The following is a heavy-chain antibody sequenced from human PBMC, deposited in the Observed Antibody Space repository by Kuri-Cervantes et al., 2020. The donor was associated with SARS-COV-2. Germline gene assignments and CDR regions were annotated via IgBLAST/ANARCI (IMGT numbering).Heavy chain of an antibody. Sequence: GGSLRLSCAASGFTFSSYSMNWVRQAPGKGLGWVSYISSSSSTIYYADSVKGRFTISRDNAKNSLYLQMNSLRAEDTAVYYCARAQRGLMVALDYWGQGTLVTVSS. CDR3: ARAQRGLMVALDY. CDR1: GFTFSSYS. J-gene: IGHJ4*02. V-gene: IGHV3-48*01. CDR2: ISSSSSTI. D-gene: IGHD5-12*01.